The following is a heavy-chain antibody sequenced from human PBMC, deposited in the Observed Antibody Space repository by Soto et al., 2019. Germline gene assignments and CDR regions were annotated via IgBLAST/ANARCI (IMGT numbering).Heavy chain of an antibody. J-gene: IGHJ4*02. Sequence: PGWSLRLSCAASGFTVSSNYMSWVRQAPGKGLEWVSVIYSGGSTYYADSVKGRFTISRDNSKNTLYLQMNSLRAEDTAVYYCARDLTGTFDYWGQGTLVTVSS. D-gene: IGHD1-7*01. CDR1: GFTVSSNY. V-gene: IGHV3-53*01. CDR2: IYSGGST. CDR3: ARDLTGTFDY.